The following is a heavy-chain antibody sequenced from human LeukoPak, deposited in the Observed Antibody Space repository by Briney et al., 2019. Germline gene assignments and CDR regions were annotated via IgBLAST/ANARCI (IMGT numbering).Heavy chain of an antibody. CDR3: AAGRGWLIDY. Sequence: GGSLRLSCAASGFTFSSYSMNWVRQAPGKGLEGVSSISSSSSYIYYADSVKGRFTISRDNTQNSLYLQMNNLRVEDTAVYYCAAGRGWLIDYWGQGTLVTASS. V-gene: IGHV3-21*01. CDR1: GFTFSSYS. CDR2: ISSSSSYI. D-gene: IGHD3-22*01. J-gene: IGHJ4*02.